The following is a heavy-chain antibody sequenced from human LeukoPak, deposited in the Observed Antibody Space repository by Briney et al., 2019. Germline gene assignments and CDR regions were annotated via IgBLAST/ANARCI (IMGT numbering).Heavy chain of an antibody. D-gene: IGHD2-15*01. V-gene: IGHV4-59*01. CDR2: IYYSGST. J-gene: IGHJ6*02. CDR3: ARDCSGGSCYLYGMDV. Sequence: PSETLSLTCTVSGGSISSCYWSWIRQPPGKGLEWIGYIYYSGSTNYNPSLKSRVTISVDTSKNQFSLKLSSVTAADTAVYYCARDCSGGSCYLYGMDVWGQGTTITVSS. CDR1: GGSISSCY.